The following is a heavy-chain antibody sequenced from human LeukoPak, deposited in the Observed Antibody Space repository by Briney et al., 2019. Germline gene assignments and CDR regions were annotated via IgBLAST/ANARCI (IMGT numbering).Heavy chain of an antibody. V-gene: IGHV6-1*01. Sequence: LQTLSLTCAISGDSVSSNSAAWNWIRQSPSRGLEWLGRTYYRSKWYNDYAVSVKSRITINPDTSKNQFSLQLNSVTPEDTAVYYCARGPYYFGSGNDYNRFNVVYWGQGTLVTVSS. CDR3: ARGPYYFGSGNDYNRFNVVY. D-gene: IGHD3-10*01. CDR2: TYYRSKWYN. CDR1: GDSVSSNSAA. J-gene: IGHJ4*02.